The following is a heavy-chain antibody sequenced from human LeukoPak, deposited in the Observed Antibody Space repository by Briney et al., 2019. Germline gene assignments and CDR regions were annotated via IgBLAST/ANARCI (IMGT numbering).Heavy chain of an antibody. CDR1: GFTFSSYS. D-gene: IGHD1-26*01. Sequence: GGSLRLSCAASGFTFSSYSMNWVRQAPGKGLEWVSYISSSSSTIYYADSVKGRFTISRDNAKNSLYLQMNSLRAEDTALYHCARKGLGGELGGFDYWGQGTLVTVSS. CDR2: ISSSSSTI. CDR3: ARKGLGGELGGFDY. J-gene: IGHJ4*02. V-gene: IGHV3-48*04.